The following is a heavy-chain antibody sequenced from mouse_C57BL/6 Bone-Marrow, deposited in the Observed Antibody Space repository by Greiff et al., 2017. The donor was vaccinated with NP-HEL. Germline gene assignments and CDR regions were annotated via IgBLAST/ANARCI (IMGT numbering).Heavy chain of an antibody. J-gene: IGHJ2*01. V-gene: IGHV1-59*01. Sequence: QVQLQQPGAELVRPGTSVKLSCKASGYTFTSYWMHWVKQRPGQGLEWIGVIDPSDSYTNYNQKFKGKATLTVDTSSSTAYMQLSSLTSEDSAVYYCHYDYGDYWGQGTTLTVSS. D-gene: IGHD2-4*01. CDR2: IDPSDSYT. CDR1: GYTFTSYW. CDR3: HYDYGDY.